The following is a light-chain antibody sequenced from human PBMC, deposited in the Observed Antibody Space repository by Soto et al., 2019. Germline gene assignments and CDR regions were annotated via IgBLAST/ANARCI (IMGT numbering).Light chain of an antibody. V-gene: IGKV3-15*01. Sequence: EIVMTQSPATLSVSPGERATLSCRAGQSVSSNLAWYQQKPGQAPRLLIYGASTRATGIPARFSGSGSGTEFTLTISNLRSEDFAIYYCQQYNNLPTFGQGTKVEIK. CDR1: QSVSSN. CDR2: GAS. J-gene: IGKJ1*01. CDR3: QQYNNLPT.